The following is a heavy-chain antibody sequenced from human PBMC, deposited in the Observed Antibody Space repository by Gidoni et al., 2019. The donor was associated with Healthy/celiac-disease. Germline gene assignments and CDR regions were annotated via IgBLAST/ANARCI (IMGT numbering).Heavy chain of an antibody. Sequence: QVQLQQWGAGLLKPSETLSLTCAVYGGSFSGYYWSWIRQPPGKGLEWIGEINHSGSTNYNPSLKSRVTISVDTSKNQFSLKLSSVTAADTAVYYCARPAREYYYDSSGYYWFDPWGQGTLVTVSS. CDR1: GGSFSGYY. CDR2: INHSGST. CDR3: ARPAREYYYDSSGYYWFDP. V-gene: IGHV4-34*01. D-gene: IGHD3-22*01. J-gene: IGHJ5*02.